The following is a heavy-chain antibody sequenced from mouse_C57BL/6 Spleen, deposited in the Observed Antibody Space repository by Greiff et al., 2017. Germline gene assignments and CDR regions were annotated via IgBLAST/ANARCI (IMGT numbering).Heavy chain of an antibody. Sequence: VQLKESGPGLVKPSQSLSLTCSVTGYSITSGYYWNWIRQFPGNKLEWMGYISYDGSNNYNPSLKNRISITRDTSKNQFFLKLNSVTTEDTATYYCARERISTTVYAMDYWGQGTSVTVSS. J-gene: IGHJ4*01. V-gene: IGHV3-6*01. D-gene: IGHD2-13*01. CDR1: GYSITSGYY. CDR3: ARERISTTVYAMDY. CDR2: ISYDGSN.